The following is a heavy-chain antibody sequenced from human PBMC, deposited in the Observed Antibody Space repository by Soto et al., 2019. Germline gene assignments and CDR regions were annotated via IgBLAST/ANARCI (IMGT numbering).Heavy chain of an antibody. D-gene: IGHD2-2*01. CDR3: AKHSEYQLLSWLDP. CDR2: ISAGGGNT. CDR1: GFSFSTYA. J-gene: IGHJ5*02. V-gene: IGHV3-23*01. Sequence: EVQLLESGGGLVQPGGSLRLSCAASGFSFSTYAVSWVRQAPGKGLEWVSGISAGGGNTYYADSVRGRFTISRDNSKNTVDLQISSLRAEDTALYYCAKHSEYQLLSWLDPWGLGTLVTVSS.